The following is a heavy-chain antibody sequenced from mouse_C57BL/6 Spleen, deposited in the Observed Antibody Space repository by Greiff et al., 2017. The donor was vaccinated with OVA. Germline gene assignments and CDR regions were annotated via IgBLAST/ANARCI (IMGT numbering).Heavy chain of an antibody. D-gene: IGHD2-4*01. Sequence: VQLQQSGAELVRPGASVKLSCKASGYTFTDYYINWVKQRPGQGLEWIARIYPGSGNTYYNEKFKGKATLTAEKSSSTAYMQLSSLTSEDSAVYFCALHSYDYAPFAYWGQGTLVTVSA. V-gene: IGHV1-76*01. CDR2: IYPGSGNT. CDR1: GYTFTDYY. J-gene: IGHJ3*01. CDR3: ALHSYDYAPFAY.